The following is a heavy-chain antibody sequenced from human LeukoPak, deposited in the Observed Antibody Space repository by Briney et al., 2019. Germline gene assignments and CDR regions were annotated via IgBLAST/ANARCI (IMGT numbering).Heavy chain of an antibody. J-gene: IGHJ4*02. CDR3: ATIPVRGVIITTPSHY. Sequence: GGSLRLSCAASGFTFSSYSMNWVRQAPGKGLEWVAFIRPDGINKYYADSVKGRFTISRDNAKNSLYLQMNSLRAEDTAVYYCATIPVRGVIITTPSHYWGQGTLVTVSS. CDR1: GFTFSSYS. D-gene: IGHD3-10*01. V-gene: IGHV3-30*02. CDR2: IRPDGINK.